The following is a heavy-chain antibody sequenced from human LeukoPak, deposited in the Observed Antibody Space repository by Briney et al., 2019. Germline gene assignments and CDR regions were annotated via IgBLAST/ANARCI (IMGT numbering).Heavy chain of an antibody. V-gene: IGHV4-34*01. CDR2: INHGGST. Sequence: SETLSLTCAVYGGSFSGYYWSWIRQPPGKGLEWIGEINHGGSTNYNPSLKSRVTISVDTSKNQFSLKLSSVTAADTAVYYCARGASEPLMTTVTYYYYYGMDVWGQGTTVTVSS. J-gene: IGHJ6*02. D-gene: IGHD4-17*01. CDR3: ARGASEPLMTTVTYYYYYGMDV. CDR1: GGSFSGYY.